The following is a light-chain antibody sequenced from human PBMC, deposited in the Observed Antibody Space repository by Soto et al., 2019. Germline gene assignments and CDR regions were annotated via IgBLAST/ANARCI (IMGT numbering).Light chain of an antibody. V-gene: IGKV3-15*01. CDR2: DAS. CDR3: QQYNNWPRT. J-gene: IGKJ1*01. Sequence: EIVLTQSPGTLSVSPGERATLSCRASQSVSSNLAWYQQKPGQAPRLLVSDASTRATGIPVRFSGSGSGTEFTLTISSLQSEDFAIYYCQQYNNWPRTFGQGTKVDIK. CDR1: QSVSSN.